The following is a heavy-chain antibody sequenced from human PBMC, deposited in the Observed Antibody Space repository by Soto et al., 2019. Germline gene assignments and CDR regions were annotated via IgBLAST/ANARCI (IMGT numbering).Heavy chain of an antibody. J-gene: IGHJ4*02. D-gene: IGHD2-21*02. CDR1: GDTFTNYY. CDR3: ARGGHVVVVTAAFDY. V-gene: IGHV1-46*01. Sequence: QVQLMQSGAEVKKPGASVKVSCKASGDTFTNYYIHWLRQAPGQGLEWMGTVNPSGGHTTYSQNFLGRVTMTGDTSTSTLYVELTSLTSDDTAVYYCARGGHVVVVTAAFDYWGQGTLVTVSS. CDR2: VNPSGGHT.